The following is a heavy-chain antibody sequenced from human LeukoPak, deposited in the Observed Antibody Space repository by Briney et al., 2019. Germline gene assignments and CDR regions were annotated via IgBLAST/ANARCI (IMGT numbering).Heavy chain of an antibody. CDR1: GYTFTSYA. D-gene: IGHD6-13*01. J-gene: IGHJ6*03. CDR2: INTNTGNP. Sequence: ASVKVSCKASGYTFTSYAMNWVRQAPGQGLEWMGWINTNTGNPTYAQGFTGRFVFSLDTSVSTAYLQISSLKAEDTAVYYCARIGGSYSSSWYRYYYYYYYMDVWGKGTTVTVSS. CDR3: ARIGGSYSSSWYRYYYYYYYMDV. V-gene: IGHV7-4-1*02.